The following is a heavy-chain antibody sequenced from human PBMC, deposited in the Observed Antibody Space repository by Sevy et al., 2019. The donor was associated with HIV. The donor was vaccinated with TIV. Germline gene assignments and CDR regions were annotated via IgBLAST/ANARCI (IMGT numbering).Heavy chain of an antibody. CDR3: ARGRGDPRADCFDY. J-gene: IGHJ4*02. CDR1: GFTFNIYS. D-gene: IGHD2-21*02. V-gene: IGHV3-21*01. CDR2: ISGSSSYI. Sequence: GSLRLSCAASGFTFNIYSMNWVRQAPGKGLEWVSSISGSSSYIFYADSVKGRFTIPRDNAKNSLYLQMNSLRAEDTAVYYCARGRGDPRADCFDYWGQGTLVTVSS.